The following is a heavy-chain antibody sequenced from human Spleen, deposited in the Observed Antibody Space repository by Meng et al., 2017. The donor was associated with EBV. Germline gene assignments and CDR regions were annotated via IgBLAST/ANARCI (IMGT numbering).Heavy chain of an antibody. D-gene: IGHD5-12*01. Sequence: VQLVQVRAAGKTLGASVKVSCKASGYTFSRYGISWVRQAPGQGLEWMGWISDYNGNTNYAQKVQGRVTMTTDTSTSTAYMELRSLRSDDTAVYYCARDGGGEYSGYDRYFQHWGQGTLVTVSS. CDR1: GYTFSRYG. V-gene: IGHV1-18*01. CDR2: ISDYNGNT. CDR3: ARDGGGEYSGYDRYFQH. J-gene: IGHJ1*01.